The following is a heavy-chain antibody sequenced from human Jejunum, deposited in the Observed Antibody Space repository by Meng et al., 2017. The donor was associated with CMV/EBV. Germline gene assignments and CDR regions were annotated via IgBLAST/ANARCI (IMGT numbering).Heavy chain of an antibody. D-gene: IGHD3-22*01. Sequence: QVQLVQSGAEVKEPGASVKVSCKATGFSFTAYGFTWVRQAPGQGLEYMGFISAHNGNRDHAQKFQDRITMATDTSASTVYMELWTLTSDDTAVYYCASGHSSPLGYWGQGTLVTVSS. CDR1: GFSFTAYG. CDR3: ASGHSSPLGY. CDR2: ISAHNGNR. J-gene: IGHJ4*02. V-gene: IGHV1-18*01.